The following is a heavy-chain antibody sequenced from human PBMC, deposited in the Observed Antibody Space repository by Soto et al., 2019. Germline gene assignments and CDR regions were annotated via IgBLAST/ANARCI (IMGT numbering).Heavy chain of an antibody. J-gene: IGHJ6*02. CDR3: ARDPREYSYGPPYGYGMDV. CDR2: IIAFFGKA. Sequence: GASVKVSCKASGYTFTSYGISWVRQAPGQGLEWMGWIIAFFGKANYAQKLQGRVTMTADESTSTAYMELSSLRSEDTAVYYCARDPREYSYGPPYGYGMDVWGQGTTVTVSS. V-gene: IGHV1-69*13. CDR1: GYTFTSYG. D-gene: IGHD5-18*01.